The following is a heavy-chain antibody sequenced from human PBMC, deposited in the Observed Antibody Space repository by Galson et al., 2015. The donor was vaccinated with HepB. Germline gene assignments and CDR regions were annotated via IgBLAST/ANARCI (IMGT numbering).Heavy chain of an antibody. V-gene: IGHV3-9*01. CDR3: AKDSQGGGSSFDY. Sequence: SLRLSCAASGFTFDDYATHWVRHAPGKGLEWVSGISWNSGSIGYADSVKGRITISRDNAKNSLYLQMNSLRAEDTALYYCAKDSQGGGSSFDYWGQGTLVTVSS. CDR2: ISWNSGSI. D-gene: IGHD3-16*01. J-gene: IGHJ4*02. CDR1: GFTFDDYA.